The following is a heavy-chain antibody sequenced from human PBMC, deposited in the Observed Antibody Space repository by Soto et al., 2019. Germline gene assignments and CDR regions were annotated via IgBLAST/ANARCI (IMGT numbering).Heavy chain of an antibody. V-gene: IGHV3-30*18. CDR1: GFTFNNYG. Sequence: QVQLVESGGGVVQPGRSLRLSCTASGFTFNNYGIHWVRQAPGKGLEWVATISDDGSSKYYADSVKGRFTISRDNSKNTLYLQMNSLRTEDTAVYYCAQGCGRGYDLCRSWGQGTLVTVSS. J-gene: IGHJ5*02. CDR2: ISDDGSSK. CDR3: AQGCGRGYDLCRS. D-gene: IGHD5-12*01.